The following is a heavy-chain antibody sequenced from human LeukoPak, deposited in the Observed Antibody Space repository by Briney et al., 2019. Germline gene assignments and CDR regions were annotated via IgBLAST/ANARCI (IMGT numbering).Heavy chain of an antibody. CDR2: IYYSGNT. CDR1: GVSISSSNSY. CDR3: ARGSDSSSWSVFDY. V-gene: IGHV4-39*07. J-gene: IGHJ4*02. Sequence: SETLSLTCTVSGVSISSSNSYWGWIRQPPGKGLEWIGSIYYSGNTYYNASLKSQVSISIDTSKNQFSLKLSSVTAADTAVYYCARGSDSSSWSVFDYWGQGTLVTVSS. D-gene: IGHD6-13*01.